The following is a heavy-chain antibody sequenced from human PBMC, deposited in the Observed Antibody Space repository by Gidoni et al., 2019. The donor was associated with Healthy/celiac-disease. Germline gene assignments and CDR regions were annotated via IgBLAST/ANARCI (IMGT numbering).Heavy chain of an antibody. CDR1: GFTFRSYA. CDR3: AKATDYYGSVLPPLPHY. J-gene: IGHJ4*02. Sequence: EVQLLESGGGLVQPGGSLRLSCAASGFTFRSYAMSWVRQAPGKGLEWVSAISGSGGSTYYADSVKGRFTISRDNSKNTLYLQMNSLRAEDTAVYYCAKATDYYGSVLPPLPHYWGQGTLVTVSS. D-gene: IGHD3-10*01. V-gene: IGHV3-23*01. CDR2: ISGSGGST.